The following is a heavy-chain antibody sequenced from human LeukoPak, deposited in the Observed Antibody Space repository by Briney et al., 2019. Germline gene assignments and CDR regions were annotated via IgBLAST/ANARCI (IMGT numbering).Heavy chain of an antibody. Sequence: GGSLRLSCVASEFTFSSYWMSWVRQAPGKGLEWVANIKQDGGQIYYLESVKGRFTVSRGNAKNSLYLQMNSLRAEDTAVYYCARLGARQMLEYWGQGTLVTVSS. CDR2: IKQDGGQI. CDR3: ARLGARQMLEY. J-gene: IGHJ4*02. V-gene: IGHV3-7*01. D-gene: IGHD4-17*01. CDR1: EFTFSSYW.